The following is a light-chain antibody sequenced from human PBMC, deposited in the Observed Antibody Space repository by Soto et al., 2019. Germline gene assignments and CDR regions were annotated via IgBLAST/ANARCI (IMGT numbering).Light chain of an antibody. CDR1: SSEGGGYNY. V-gene: IGLV2-14*01. CDR3: SSYTSSSTYV. CDR2: DVR. Sequence: QSVLTQPASVSGSPGQSVTISCTGTSSEGGGYNYVSWYQQHPGKAPKLMIYDVRNRPSGVSNRFSGSKSGNTASLTISGLQAEDEADYYCSSYTSSSTYVFGTGTKVTVL. J-gene: IGLJ1*01.